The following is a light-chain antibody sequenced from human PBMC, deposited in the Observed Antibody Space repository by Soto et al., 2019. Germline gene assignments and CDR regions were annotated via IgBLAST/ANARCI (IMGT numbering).Light chain of an antibody. CDR2: GTS. V-gene: IGKV3D-20*02. CDR1: QSVSSSY. Sequence: EIVLTQSPGTLSLSPGERATLSCRASQSVSSSYLAWYQQKPGQTPRLLIYGTSTRATGIPVRFSGSGSGTDFTLTISSLEPEDFAVYYCQQRSNWPSITFGQGTRLEIK. J-gene: IGKJ5*01. CDR3: QQRSNWPSIT.